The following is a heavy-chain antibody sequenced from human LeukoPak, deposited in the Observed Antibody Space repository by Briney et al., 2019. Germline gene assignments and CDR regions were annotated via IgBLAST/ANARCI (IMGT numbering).Heavy chain of an antibody. CDR3: AKGSDSSSWYYFDY. CDR1: GFTFDDYA. D-gene: IGHD6-13*01. V-gene: IGHV3-9*03. CDR2: ISWNSGGI. J-gene: IGHJ4*02. Sequence: GGSLRLSCAASGFTFDDYAMHWVRQAPGKGLGGVSGISWNSGGIGYADSVKGRFTISRDNAKNSLYLQMNSLRAEDMALYYCAKGSDSSSWYYFDYWGQGMLVIVSS.